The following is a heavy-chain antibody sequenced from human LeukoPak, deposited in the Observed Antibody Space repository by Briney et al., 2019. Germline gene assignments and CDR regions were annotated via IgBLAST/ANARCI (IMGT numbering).Heavy chain of an antibody. CDR2: IYYSGST. Sequence: PSETLSLTCTVSGGSICSSSYYWGWIRQPPGKGLEWIGSIYYSGSTNYNPSLKSRVTISVDTSKNQFSLKLSSVTAADTAVYYCARALAYCSSTSCSNDAFDIWGQGTMVTVSS. CDR3: ARALAYCSSTSCSNDAFDI. D-gene: IGHD2-2*01. V-gene: IGHV4-39*07. J-gene: IGHJ3*02. CDR1: GGSICSSSYY.